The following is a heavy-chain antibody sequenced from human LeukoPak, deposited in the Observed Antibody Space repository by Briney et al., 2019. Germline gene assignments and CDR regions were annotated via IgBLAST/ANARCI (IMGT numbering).Heavy chain of an antibody. CDR2: ISGSGVST. V-gene: IGHV3-23*01. CDR3: TRDRGWQQFDY. J-gene: IGHJ4*02. CDR1: GFTFRTSG. Sequence: GGTLRLSCAASGFTFRTSGMSWVRQAPGKGLEWVSAISGSGVSTYYADSVKGRFTISRDNAKNSLYLQMSSLRDDDTAVYYCTRDRGWQQFDYWGQGTLVTVSS. D-gene: IGHD5-24*01.